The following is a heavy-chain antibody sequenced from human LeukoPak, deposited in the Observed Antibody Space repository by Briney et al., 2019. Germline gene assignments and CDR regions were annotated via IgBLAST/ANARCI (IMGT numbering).Heavy chain of an antibody. Sequence: SGTLSLTCTVSGGSISSYYWSWIRQPPGKGLEWIGYIYTSGSTNYNPSLKSRVTISVDTSKNQFSLKLSSVTAADTAVYYCARGFDAFDIWGQGTMVTVSS. V-gene: IGHV4-4*09. CDR2: IYTSGST. CDR3: ARGFDAFDI. J-gene: IGHJ3*02. CDR1: GGSISSYY.